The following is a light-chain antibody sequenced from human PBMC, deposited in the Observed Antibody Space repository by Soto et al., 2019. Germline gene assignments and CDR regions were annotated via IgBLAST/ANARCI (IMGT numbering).Light chain of an antibody. CDR1: QSLGSN. V-gene: IGKV3-15*01. J-gene: IGKJ4*01. Sequence: EIMMTQSPATLSVSPGERATLSCRASQSLGSNLAWYQQKRGQAPRLLLYGASTRATGIPARFSGSGSGTEFTLTISSLQSEDFAIYYCQHYNNWPLTFGGGTNVDIK. CDR2: GAS. CDR3: QHYNNWPLT.